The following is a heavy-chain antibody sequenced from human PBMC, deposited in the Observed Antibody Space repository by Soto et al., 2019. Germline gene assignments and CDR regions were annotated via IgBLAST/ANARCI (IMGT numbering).Heavy chain of an antibody. CDR3: ARARGVDS. CDR2: IKAEGSEK. Sequence: GGSLRLSCAGSGFTFSNHWMNWVRRGPGKVLGWVANIKAEGSEKDYVDSVKGRFTISRDNAKNSFYLQINSLRTEDTAGYYVARARGVDSWGQGTLVTVSS. CDR1: GFTFSNHW. V-gene: IGHV3-7*03. D-gene: IGHD3-16*01. J-gene: IGHJ4*02.